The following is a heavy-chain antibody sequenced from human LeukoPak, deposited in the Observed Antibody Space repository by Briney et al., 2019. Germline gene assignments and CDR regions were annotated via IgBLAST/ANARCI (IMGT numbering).Heavy chain of an antibody. V-gene: IGHV4-59*01. CDR2: IYYSGST. CDR1: GGSISSYY. D-gene: IGHD3-9*01. CDR3: ARVGYDILTGYYVRSYYYYGMDV. J-gene: IGHJ6*02. Sequence: KASETLSLTCTVSGGSISSYYWSWIRQPPGKGLEWIGYIYYSGSTNYNPSLKSRVTISVDTSKNQFSLKLSSVTAADTAVYYCARVGYDILTGYYVRSYYYYGMDVWGQGTTVTVSS.